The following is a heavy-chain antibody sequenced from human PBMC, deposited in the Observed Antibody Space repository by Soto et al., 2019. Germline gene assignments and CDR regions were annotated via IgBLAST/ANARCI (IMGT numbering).Heavy chain of an antibody. J-gene: IGHJ6*02. CDR3: SRRLKVGADYYGMDV. D-gene: IGHD1-26*01. CDR1: GDSVSSTSAS. CDR2: TFYRSKWYY. Sequence: TLSLTCAISGDSVSSTSASWNWIRQSPSIGLEWLGRTFYRSKWYYDYAVSVKSRITINPDTSKNQFSLQLNSVTPEDTSVYYCSRRLKVGADYYGMDVWGQGTTVTVSS. V-gene: IGHV6-1*01.